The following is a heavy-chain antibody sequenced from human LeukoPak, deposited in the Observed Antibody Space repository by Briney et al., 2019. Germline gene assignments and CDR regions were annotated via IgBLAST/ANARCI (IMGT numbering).Heavy chain of an antibody. V-gene: IGHV4-4*07. Sequence: SETLSITCTIPGGSISRYHQSWSPQPAGKGLEWIGRIYTSGSTNYNPSLKSRVTMSVDTSKNQFSLKLSSVTAADTAVYYCARGGKRGSYSFDYWGQGTLVTVSS. CDR3: ARGGKRGSYSFDY. CDR1: GGSISRYH. D-gene: IGHD1-26*01. CDR2: IYTSGST. J-gene: IGHJ4*02.